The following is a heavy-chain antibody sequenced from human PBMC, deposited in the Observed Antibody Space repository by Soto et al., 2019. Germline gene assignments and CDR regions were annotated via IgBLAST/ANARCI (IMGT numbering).Heavy chain of an antibody. CDR2: IYAGVTT. CDR1: GVSISSDY. V-gene: IGHV3-53*01. J-gene: IGHJ5*02. Sequence: GGSLRLSCAASGVSISSDYMTWVRQAPGKGLEWVSVIYAGVTTSYAESVKGRFIVSRDNSKNTLYLQMNSLRVEDTAVYYCARGAGYCSGGSCYGRDWFDPWGQGVLVTVSS. D-gene: IGHD2-15*01. CDR3: ARGAGYCSGGSCYGRDWFDP.